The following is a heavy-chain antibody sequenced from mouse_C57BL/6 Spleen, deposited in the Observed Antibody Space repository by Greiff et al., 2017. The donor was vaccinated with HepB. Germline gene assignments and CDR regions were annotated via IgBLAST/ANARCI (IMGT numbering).Heavy chain of an antibody. CDR1: GYTFTSYW. J-gene: IGHJ4*01. V-gene: IGHV1-59*01. Sequence: QVQLQQPGAELVRPGTSVKLSCKASGYTFTSYWMHWVKQRPGQGLEWIGVIDPSDSYTNYNQKFKGKATLTVDTSSSTAYMQLSSLTSEDSAVYYCARWGYGSSSLYAMDYWGQGTSVTVSS. D-gene: IGHD1-1*01. CDR2: IDPSDSYT. CDR3: ARWGYGSSSLYAMDY.